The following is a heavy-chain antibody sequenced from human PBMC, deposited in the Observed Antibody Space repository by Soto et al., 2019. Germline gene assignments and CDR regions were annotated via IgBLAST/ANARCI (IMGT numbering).Heavy chain of an antibody. CDR2: ISAYNGNT. J-gene: IGHJ5*02. Sequence: ASVKVSCKASGYTFTSYGISWVRQAPGQGLEWMGWISAYNGNTNYAQKLQGRVTMTTDTSTSTAHMELRSLRSDDTAVYYCARGGPYYYDSSGYYEPPSPWGQGTLVTVSS. CDR3: ARGGPYYYDSSGYYEPPSP. V-gene: IGHV1-18*04. D-gene: IGHD3-22*01. CDR1: GYTFTSYG.